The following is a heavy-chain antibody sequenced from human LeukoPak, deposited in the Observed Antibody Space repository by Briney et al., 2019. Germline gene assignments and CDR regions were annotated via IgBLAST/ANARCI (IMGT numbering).Heavy chain of an antibody. CDR3: ARPLKYYYGSETYFWFDP. CDR1: GFTFTTYW. D-gene: IGHD3-10*01. V-gene: IGHV3-7*01. Sequence: GGSLRLSCAASGFTFTTYWMGWVRQAPGKGLEWVANINQDGSEKYYVDSVKGRFTISRDNAKNSLYLQMNSLRAEDAAVYYCARPLKYYYGSETYFWFDPWGQGTLVTVSS. J-gene: IGHJ5*02. CDR2: INQDGSEK.